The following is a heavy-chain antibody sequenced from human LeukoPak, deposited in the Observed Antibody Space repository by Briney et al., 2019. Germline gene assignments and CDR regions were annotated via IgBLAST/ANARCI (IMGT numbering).Heavy chain of an antibody. D-gene: IGHD1/OR15-1a*01. V-gene: IGHV5-51*04. CDR1: GYSFTSYW. Sequence: GESLKISCKGSGYSFTSYWIGWVRQMPGKGLEWMGIIYPGDSDTRYSPSFQGQVTISADKPISTAYLQWSSLRASNTAMYYCARAVKTSDFDYWGQGTLVTVSS. CDR3: ARAVKTSDFDY. J-gene: IGHJ4*02. CDR2: IYPGDSDT.